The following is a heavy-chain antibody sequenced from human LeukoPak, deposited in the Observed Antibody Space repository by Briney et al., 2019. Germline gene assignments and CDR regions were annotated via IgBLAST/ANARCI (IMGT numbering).Heavy chain of an antibody. V-gene: IGHV3-48*03. D-gene: IGHD5-24*01. CDR2: ISSSGSSI. Sequence: PGGSLRLSCVVSGFTFSSYEMNWVRQAPGKRLEWLSHISSSGSSIQYADSVKGRFTISRDNAKNSLYLQMNSLRAEDTAVYYCARTRDGPFDYWGQGTLVTVSS. CDR3: ARTRDGPFDY. J-gene: IGHJ4*02. CDR1: GFTFSSYE.